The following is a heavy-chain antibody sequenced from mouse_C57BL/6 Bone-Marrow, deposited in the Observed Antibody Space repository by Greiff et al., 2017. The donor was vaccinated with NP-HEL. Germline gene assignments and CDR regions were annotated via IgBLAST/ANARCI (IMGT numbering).Heavy chain of an antibody. J-gene: IGHJ2*01. Sequence: QVQLQQPGAELVKPGASVKVSCKASGYTFTSYWMHWVKQRPGQGLEWIGDIYPGSGSTNYNEKFKSKATLTVDTSSSTAYMQLSSLTSEDSAVYYCARWGTTVWYFDYWGQGTTLTVSS. V-gene: IGHV1-55*01. CDR1: GYTFTSYW. D-gene: IGHD1-1*01. CDR2: IYPGSGST. CDR3: ARWGTTVWYFDY.